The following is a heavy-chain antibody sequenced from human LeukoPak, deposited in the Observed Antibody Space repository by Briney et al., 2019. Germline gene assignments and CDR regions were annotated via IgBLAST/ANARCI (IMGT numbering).Heavy chain of an antibody. CDR2: ISSGGTT. J-gene: IGHJ4*02. Sequence: GGSLRLSCAVSGFPVRSNHMSWVRQAPGKGLEWVSIISSGGTTYYPDSVKGRFTISRDNSKNTLYLQMNSLRAEDTAVYYCASWCPLIARGYWGQGTLVTVSS. CDR3: ASWCPLIARGY. CDR1: GFPVRSNH. D-gene: IGHD2-8*02. V-gene: IGHV3-53*01.